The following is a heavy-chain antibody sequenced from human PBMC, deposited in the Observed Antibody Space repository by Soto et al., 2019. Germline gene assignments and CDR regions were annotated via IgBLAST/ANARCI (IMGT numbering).Heavy chain of an antibody. Sequence: SETLSLTCTVSGGSISSYYWSWIRQPPGKGLEWIGYIYYSGSTNYNPSLKSRVTISVDTSKNQFSLKLSSVTAADTAVYYCARETTRRDYDFWSGYFNYGMDVWGQGTTVTVSS. CDR2: IYYSGST. D-gene: IGHD3-3*01. J-gene: IGHJ6*02. CDR1: GGSISSYY. V-gene: IGHV4-59*01. CDR3: ARETTRRDYDFWSGYFNYGMDV.